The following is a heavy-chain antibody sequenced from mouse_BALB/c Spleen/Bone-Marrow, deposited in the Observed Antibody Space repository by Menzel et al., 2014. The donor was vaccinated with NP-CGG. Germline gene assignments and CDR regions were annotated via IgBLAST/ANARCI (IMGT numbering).Heavy chain of an antibody. J-gene: IGHJ3*01. CDR3: ARAHYYGLFAY. Sequence: VQLQQSGGGLVQPGGSLKLSCAASGFDFSRYWMSWVRQAPGKGLEWIGEINPDSSTINYTPSLKDKFIISRDNAKNTLYLQMSKMRSEDTALYYCARAHYYGLFAYWGQGTLVTVSA. CDR1: GFDFSRYW. V-gene: IGHV4-1*02. CDR2: INPDSSTI. D-gene: IGHD1-2*01.